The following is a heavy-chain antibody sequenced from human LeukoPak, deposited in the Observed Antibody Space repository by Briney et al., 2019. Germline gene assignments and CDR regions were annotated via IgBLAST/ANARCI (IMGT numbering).Heavy chain of an antibody. Sequence: PSETLSLTCTVSGGSVSSGSYYWSWIRQPPGKGLEWIGYIYYSGSTNYNPSLKSRVTISVDTSKNQFSLKLSSVTAADTAVYYCARTNFSMVRGGTGWFDPWGQGTLVTVSS. D-gene: IGHD3-10*01. V-gene: IGHV4-61*01. J-gene: IGHJ5*02. CDR1: GGSVSSGSYY. CDR2: IYYSGST. CDR3: ARTNFSMVRGGTGWFDP.